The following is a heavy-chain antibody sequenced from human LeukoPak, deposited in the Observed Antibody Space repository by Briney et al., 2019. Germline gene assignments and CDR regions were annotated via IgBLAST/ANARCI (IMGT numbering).Heavy chain of an antibody. CDR3: ARDSSLEYYDYVWGSYRDDY. D-gene: IGHD3-16*02. Sequence: ASVKVSCKASGYTFTGYYMYWVRQAPGQGLEWMGWINPNSGGTNYAQKFQGRVTMTRDTSISTAYMELSRLRSDDTAVYYCARDSSLEYYDYVWGSYRDDYWGQGTLVTVSS. CDR1: GYTFTGYY. CDR2: INPNSGGT. V-gene: IGHV1-2*02. J-gene: IGHJ4*02.